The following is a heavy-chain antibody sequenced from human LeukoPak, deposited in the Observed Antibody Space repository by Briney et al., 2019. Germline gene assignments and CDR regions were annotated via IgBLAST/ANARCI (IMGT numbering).Heavy chain of an antibody. CDR2: IYYSGST. CDR1: GGSFSGYY. J-gene: IGHJ6*02. V-gene: IGHV4-59*01. Sequence: PSETLSLTCAVYGGSFSGYYWSWIRQPPGKGLEWIGYIYYSGSTNYNPSLKSRVTISVDTSKNQFSLKLSPVTAADTAVYYCAREDLYCSSTSCYTFGMDVWAKGPRSPSP. D-gene: IGHD2-2*02. CDR3: AREDLYCSSTSCYTFGMDV.